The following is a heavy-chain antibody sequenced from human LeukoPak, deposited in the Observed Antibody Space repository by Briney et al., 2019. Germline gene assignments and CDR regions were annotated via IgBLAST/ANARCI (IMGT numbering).Heavy chain of an antibody. CDR1: GYTFTSYG. Sequence: ASVKVSCKASGYTFTSYGIFWVRQAPGQGLEWMGWISAYNGNTKYAQKLQGRVTTTTDTSTSTAYMELRSLRSDDTAVYYCARTGGGSSSGNYYYYMDVWGKGTTVTVSS. J-gene: IGHJ6*03. D-gene: IGHD6-6*01. CDR3: ARTGGGSSSGNYYYYMDV. V-gene: IGHV1-18*01. CDR2: ISAYNGNT.